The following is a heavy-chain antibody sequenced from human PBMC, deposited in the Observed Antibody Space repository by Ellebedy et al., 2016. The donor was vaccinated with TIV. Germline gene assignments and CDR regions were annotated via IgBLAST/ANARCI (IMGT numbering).Heavy chain of an antibody. CDR3: AKDWGVVVPAAPPYGMDV. V-gene: IGHV3-33*06. CDR1: GFTFSSYG. Sequence: GGSLRLSXAASGFTFSSYGMHWVRQAPGKGLEWVAVIWYDGSNKYYADSVKGRFTISRDNSKNTLYLQMNSLRAEDTAVYYCAKDWGVVVPAAPPYGMDVWGQGTTATVSS. CDR2: IWYDGSNK. J-gene: IGHJ6*02. D-gene: IGHD2-2*01.